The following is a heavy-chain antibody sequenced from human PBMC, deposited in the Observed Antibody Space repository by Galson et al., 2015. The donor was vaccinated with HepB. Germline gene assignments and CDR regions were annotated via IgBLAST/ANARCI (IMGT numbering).Heavy chain of an antibody. CDR3: ARRYCSSTSCWGDY. CDR2: INTNTGNP. V-gene: IGHV7-4-1*02. Sequence: SVKVSCKASGYTFTSYAMNWVRQAPGQGLEWMGWINTNTGNPTYAQGFTGRFVFSLDTSVSTAYLQISSLKAEDTAVYYCARRYCSSTSCWGDYWGQGTLVTVSS. J-gene: IGHJ4*02. CDR1: GYTFTSYA. D-gene: IGHD2-2*01.